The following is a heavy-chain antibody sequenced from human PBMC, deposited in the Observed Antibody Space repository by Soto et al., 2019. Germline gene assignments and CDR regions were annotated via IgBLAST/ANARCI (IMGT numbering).Heavy chain of an antibody. J-gene: IGHJ6*03. D-gene: IGHD3-10*01. CDR3: AREGYYYGSGSYYTYYYYYYMDV. V-gene: IGHV3-33*01. CDR2: IWYDGSNK. Sequence: GGSLRLSCAASGFTFSSYGMLWVRQAPGKGLEWVAVIWYDGSNKYYADSGKGRFTISRDNSKNTLYLQMNSLSAEDTAVYYCAREGYYYGSGSYYTYYYYYYMDVWGKGTMVTVSS. CDR1: GFTFSSYG.